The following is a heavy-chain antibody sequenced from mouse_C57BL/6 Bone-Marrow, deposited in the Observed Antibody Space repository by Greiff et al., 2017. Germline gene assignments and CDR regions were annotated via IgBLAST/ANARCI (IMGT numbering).Heavy chain of an antibody. CDR1: GFNIKDDY. V-gene: IGHV14-4*01. D-gene: IGHD1-1*01. J-gene: IGHJ3*01. CDR3: TTYYYGRYWFAY. Sequence: EVKLQQSGAELVRPGASVKLSCTASGFNIKDDYMHWVKQRPEQGLEWIGWIDPENGDTEYASKFQGKATITADTSSNTAYLQLSSLTSEDTAVYYCTTYYYGRYWFAYWGQGTLVTVSA. CDR2: IDPENGDT.